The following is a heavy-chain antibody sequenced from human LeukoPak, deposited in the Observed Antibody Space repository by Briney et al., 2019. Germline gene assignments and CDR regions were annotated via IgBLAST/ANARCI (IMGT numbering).Heavy chain of an antibody. CDR2: ISYDGSNK. V-gene: IGHV3-30-3*01. J-gene: IGHJ5*02. Sequence: GRSLRLSCAASGFTFSSYAMHWVRQAPGKGLEWVAVISYDGSNKYYADSVKGRFTISRDNSKNTLYLQMNSLRAEDTAVYYCARRHTGFDPWGQGTLVTVSS. CDR1: GFTFSSYA. D-gene: IGHD2-21*01. CDR3: ARRHTGFDP.